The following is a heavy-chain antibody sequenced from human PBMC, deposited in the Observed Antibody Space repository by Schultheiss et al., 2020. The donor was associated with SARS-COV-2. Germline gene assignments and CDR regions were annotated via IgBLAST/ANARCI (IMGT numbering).Heavy chain of an antibody. CDR2: IYYSGST. Sequence: SETLSLTCTVSGGSISSSSYYWGWIRQPPGKGLEWIGSIYYSGSTYYNPSLKSRVTISVDTSKNQFSLKLSSVTAADTAVYYCARQRVTMIGDYWGQGTLVTVSS. V-gene: IGHV4-39*01. J-gene: IGHJ4*02. CDR1: GGSISSSSYY. CDR3: ARQRVTMIGDY. D-gene: IGHD3-22*01.